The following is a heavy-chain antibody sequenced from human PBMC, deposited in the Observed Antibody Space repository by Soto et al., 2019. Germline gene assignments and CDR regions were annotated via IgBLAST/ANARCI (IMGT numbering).Heavy chain of an antibody. V-gene: IGHV1-69*13. CDR1: GDTFNSYA. D-gene: IGHD2-2*01. CDR2: IIPIFHTA. CDR3: ARVGYCNTNSCMCYYYHHGMDV. J-gene: IGHJ6*02. Sequence: SVKVSCKASGDTFNSYAISWVRRAPGQGLEWMGGIIPIFHTANYAQKFQARVTMTADESARTAYMELSGLRPEDTAVYYCARVGYCNTNSCMCYYYHHGMDVWGQGTTVTVSS.